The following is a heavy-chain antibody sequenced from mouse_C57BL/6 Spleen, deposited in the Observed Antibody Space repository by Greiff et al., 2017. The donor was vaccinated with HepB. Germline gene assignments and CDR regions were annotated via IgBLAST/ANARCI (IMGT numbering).Heavy chain of an antibody. Sequence: VKLQQPGAELVKPGASVKLSCKASGYTFTSYWMHWVKQRPGRGLEWIGRIDPNSGGTKYNEKFKSKATLTVDKPSSTAYMQLSSLTSEDSAVYYCAREKGIYYDYDWLAYWGQGTTLTVSS. D-gene: IGHD2-4*01. CDR1: GYTFTSYW. J-gene: IGHJ2*01. V-gene: IGHV1-72*01. CDR3: AREKGIYYDYDWLAY. CDR2: IDPNSGGT.